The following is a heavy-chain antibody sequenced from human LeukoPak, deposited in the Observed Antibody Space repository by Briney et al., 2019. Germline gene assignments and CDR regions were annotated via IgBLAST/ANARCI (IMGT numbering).Heavy chain of an antibody. CDR3: AKLSGYYYDSSGYYCDY. CDR2: ISGSGGST. Sequence: GGSLRVYCVASGFAFSDDSMNWVRQPPGKGLKWVSDISGSGGSTDYADSVKGRFTISRENSKNTLYLQMNSLRAEDTAVYYCAKLSGYYYDSSGYYCDYWGQGTLVTVSS. V-gene: IGHV3-23*01. D-gene: IGHD3-22*01. CDR1: GFAFSDDS. J-gene: IGHJ4*02.